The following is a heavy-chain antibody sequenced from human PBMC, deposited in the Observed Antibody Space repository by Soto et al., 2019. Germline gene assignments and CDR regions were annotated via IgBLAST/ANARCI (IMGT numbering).Heavy chain of an antibody. CDR2: INAGNGNT. Sequence: QVQPVQSGAEVKKPGASVKVSCKASGYTFTSYAMHWVRQAPGQRLEWMGWINAGNGNTKYSQKFQGRVTITRDTSASTAYMEMSSQRSEDTAVYYCARGDGYYYFDYWRQGTLVTVSS. J-gene: IGHJ4*02. D-gene: IGHD3-22*01. CDR1: GYTFTSYA. CDR3: ARGDGYYYFDY. V-gene: IGHV1-3*01.